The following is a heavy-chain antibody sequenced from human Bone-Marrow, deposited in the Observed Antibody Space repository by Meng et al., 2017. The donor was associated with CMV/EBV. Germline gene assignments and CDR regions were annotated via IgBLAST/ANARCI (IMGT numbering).Heavy chain of an antibody. D-gene: IGHD2-2*01. CDR2: IYHSGST. J-gene: IGHJ4*02. CDR1: GDSISSSNW. CDR3: ARVYWSRTSCQYFDY. V-gene: IGHV4-4*02. Sequence: SETLSLTCAVSGDSISSSNWWSWVRQPPGKGLEWIGEIYHSGSTNYNPSLKSRVTVSVDKSKNQFSLKVTSVTAADTAVYYCARVYWSRTSCQYFDYWGQGTLVTVSS.